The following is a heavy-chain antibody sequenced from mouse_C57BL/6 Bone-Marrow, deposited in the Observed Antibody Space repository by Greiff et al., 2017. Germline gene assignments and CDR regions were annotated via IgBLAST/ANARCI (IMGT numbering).Heavy chain of an antibody. D-gene: IGHD1-1*01. CDR3: GGYYGSRNWYFDV. J-gene: IGHJ1*03. CDR2: ISSGGSYT. Sequence: DVMLVESGGDLVKPGGSLKLSCAASGFTFSSYGMSWVRQTPDKRLEWVATISSGGSYTYYPDSVKGRFTISRDNAKNTLYLQMSSLKSEDTAMYYCGGYYGSRNWYFDVWGTGTTVTVSS. CDR1: GFTFSSYG. V-gene: IGHV5-6*02.